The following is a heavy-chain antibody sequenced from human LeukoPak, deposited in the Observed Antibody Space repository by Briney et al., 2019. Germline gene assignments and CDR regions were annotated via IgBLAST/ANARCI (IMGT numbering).Heavy chain of an antibody. J-gene: IGHJ4*02. CDR2: IILTVAAT. V-gene: IGHV1-69*06. D-gene: IGHD1-1*01. Sequence: SVKVSCKASGDIFNHYAITWVGQAPGQGLECMGGIILTVAATKFAQKFQGTVTITADKSSNTVYMELSSLRPEDTAVYYCPKMGGTTPPHWGQGTRVTVSS. CDR1: GDIFNHYA. CDR3: PKMGGTTPPH.